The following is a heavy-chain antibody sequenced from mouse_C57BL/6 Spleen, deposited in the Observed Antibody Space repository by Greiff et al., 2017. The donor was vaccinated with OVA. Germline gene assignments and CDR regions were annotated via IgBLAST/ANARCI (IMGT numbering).Heavy chain of an antibody. CDR3: TRGVYGNYPCAY. CDR2: IDPETGGT. D-gene: IGHD2-1*01. V-gene: IGHV1-15*01. Sequence: QVQLKQSGAELVRPGASVTLSCKASGYTFTDYEMHWVKQTPVHGLEWIGAIDPETGGTAYNQKFKGKAILTADKSSSTAYMELRSLTSEDSAVYYCTRGVYGNYPCAYWGQGTLVTVSA. J-gene: IGHJ3*01. CDR1: GYTFTDYE.